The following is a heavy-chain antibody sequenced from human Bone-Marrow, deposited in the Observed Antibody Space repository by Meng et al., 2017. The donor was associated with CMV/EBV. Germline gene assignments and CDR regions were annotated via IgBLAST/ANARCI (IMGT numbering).Heavy chain of an antibody. CDR3: AKGSGSSRPYYFDD. D-gene: IGHD1-26*01. J-gene: IGHJ4*02. V-gene: IGHV3-23*01. CDR2: LTDTSGST. CDR1: GFTFNNYV. Sequence: GESLKISCAASGFTFNNYVMSWVRQAPGRGLEWVSALTDTSGSTYSADSVKGRFTISRDNSKNTLYLQMDSLRVEDTALYYCAKGSGSSRPYYFDDWGQGTLVTVSS.